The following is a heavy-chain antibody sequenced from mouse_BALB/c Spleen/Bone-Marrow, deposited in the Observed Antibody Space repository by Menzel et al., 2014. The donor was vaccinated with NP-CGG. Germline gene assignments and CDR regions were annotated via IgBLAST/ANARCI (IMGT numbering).Heavy chain of an antibody. Sequence: EVQLVESGGGLVQPGGSRKLSCAASGFTFSSFGMHWVRQAPEKGLEWVAYISSGSSTIYYGDTVMGRFTISRDNPKNTLLLQMTSLRSEDTATYYWVRSGSSSGYFDYWGQGTTLTVSS. V-gene: IGHV5-17*02. J-gene: IGHJ2*01. D-gene: IGHD1-1*01. CDR3: VRSGSSSGYFDY. CDR2: ISSGSSTI. CDR1: GFTFSSFG.